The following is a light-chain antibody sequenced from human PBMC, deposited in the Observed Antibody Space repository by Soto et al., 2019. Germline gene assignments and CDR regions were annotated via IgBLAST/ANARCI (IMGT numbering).Light chain of an antibody. V-gene: IGKV1-17*01. CDR1: QDIRND. J-gene: IGKJ1*01. CDR3: LQSSTYPWT. Sequence: DIPMTQSPSSLSASVGDRVTITCRASQDIRNDLDWFQQKPAKAPERLIYEASNLQSGVPSRFSGSGSGTEFTLTISSLKAEDFATSFCLQSSTYPWTFGQGTKVEIK. CDR2: EAS.